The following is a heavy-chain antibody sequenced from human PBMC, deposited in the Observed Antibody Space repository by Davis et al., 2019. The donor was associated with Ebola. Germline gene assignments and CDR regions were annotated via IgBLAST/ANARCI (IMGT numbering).Heavy chain of an antibody. V-gene: IGHV1-69*04. Sequence: AASVKVSCKASGGTFSSYAISWVRQAPGQGLEWMGRIIPILGIANYAQKFQGRVTITADKSTSTAYMELSSLRSEGTAVYYCARDSSSSSEDYWGQGTLVTVSS. CDR1: GGTFSSYA. D-gene: IGHD6-6*01. CDR2: IIPILGIA. J-gene: IGHJ4*02. CDR3: ARDSSSSSEDY.